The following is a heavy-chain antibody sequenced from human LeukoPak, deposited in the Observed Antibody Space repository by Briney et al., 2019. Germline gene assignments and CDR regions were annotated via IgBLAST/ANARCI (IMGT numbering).Heavy chain of an antibody. CDR1: GYTFISYY. CDR3: ARDPYSSGFPVGFWFDP. J-gene: IGHJ5*02. V-gene: IGHV1-46*01. CDR2: INPNGGST. D-gene: IGHD3-3*01. Sequence: GASVKVSCKASGYTFISYYMHWVRQAPGQGLEWMGIINPNGGSTSYAQKFQGRVTMTRDTSTSTVYMELSSLRSEDTAVYYCARDPYSSGFPVGFWFDPWGQGTLVTVPS.